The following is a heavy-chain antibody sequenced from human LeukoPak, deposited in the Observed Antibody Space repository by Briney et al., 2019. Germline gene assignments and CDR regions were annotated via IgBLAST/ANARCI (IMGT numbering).Heavy chain of an antibody. CDR3: ARAVAGFDY. J-gene: IGHJ4*02. CDR1: GFTFSNYA. D-gene: IGHD6-19*01. CDR2: ISYDGSNK. V-gene: IGHV3-30-3*01. Sequence: GRSLRLSCAASGFTFSNYAIHWVRRAPGKGLEWVALISYDGSNKYYADSVKGRFTISRDNAKNSLYLQMNSLRDEDTAVYYCARAVAGFDYWGQGTLVTVSS.